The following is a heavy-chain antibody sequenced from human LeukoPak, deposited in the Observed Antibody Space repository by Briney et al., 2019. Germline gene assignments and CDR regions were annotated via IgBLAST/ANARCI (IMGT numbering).Heavy chain of an antibody. V-gene: IGHV3-23*01. Sequence: GGSLRLSCAASGFAFSSYAMNWVRQAPGRGLECVSGFSGSGGTTYYADSVKGRFTISRDNSKNTLYLQMNSLRAEDTAVYYCANGNRCTSPNCLGYYYFYMDVWGKGTTVTVSS. CDR1: GFAFSSYA. CDR3: ANGNRCTSPNCLGYYYFYMDV. CDR2: FSGSGGTT. D-gene: IGHD2-8*01. J-gene: IGHJ6*03.